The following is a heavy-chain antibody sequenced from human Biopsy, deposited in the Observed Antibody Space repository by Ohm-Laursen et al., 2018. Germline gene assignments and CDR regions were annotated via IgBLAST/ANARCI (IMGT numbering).Heavy chain of an antibody. Sequence: SSLRLSCTASGFTFSVYAMHWVRQAPGKGLEWVAIIWYDGSSEYYADSVKGRFTISRDNSKNTVYLQINSLRVEDTAVYYCARDPIVGSKADGMDVWGQGTTVTVSS. CDR1: GFTFSVYA. V-gene: IGHV3-33*01. CDR3: ARDPIVGSKADGMDV. J-gene: IGHJ6*02. D-gene: IGHD1-26*01. CDR2: IWYDGSSE.